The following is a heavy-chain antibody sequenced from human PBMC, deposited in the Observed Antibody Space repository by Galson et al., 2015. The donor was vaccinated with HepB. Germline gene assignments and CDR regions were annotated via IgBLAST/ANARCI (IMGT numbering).Heavy chain of an antibody. D-gene: IGHD6-13*01. V-gene: IGHV3-9*01. CDR3: AKSAAGIAAPNDY. J-gene: IGHJ4*02. CDR1: GFTFGEHA. Sequence: SLRLSCAASGFTFGEHAMHWVRQAPGKGLEWVSGISWISDSVAYAASVKGRFTISRDNAKNSLYLQMNSLRAEDTALYYCAKSAAGIAAPNDYWGQGTLVTVSS. CDR2: ISWISDSV.